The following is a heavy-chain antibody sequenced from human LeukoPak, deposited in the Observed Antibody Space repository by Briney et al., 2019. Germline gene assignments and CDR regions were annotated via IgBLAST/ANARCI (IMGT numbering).Heavy chain of an antibody. CDR1: GDSVSSNSVT. D-gene: IGHD5-18*01. CDR2: TYYRSKWYN. Sequence: SQTLSLTCAISGDSVSSNSVTWNWIRQSPLRGLEWLGRTYYRSKWYNDYAVSVKSRITINPDTSKNQFSLQLNSATPEDTAVYYCTRAGSYGYYWYFDLWGRGTLVTVSS. J-gene: IGHJ2*01. V-gene: IGHV6-1*01. CDR3: TRAGSYGYYWYFDL.